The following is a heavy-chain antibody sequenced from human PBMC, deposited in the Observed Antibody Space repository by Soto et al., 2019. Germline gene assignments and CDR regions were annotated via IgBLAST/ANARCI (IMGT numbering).Heavy chain of an antibody. V-gene: IGHV1-18*01. D-gene: IGHD6-13*01. CDR1: GYIFSNYC. Sequence: ASVKVSCKASGYIFSNYCISWVLQAPGQGLEWMGWISTYNANTYYAQKFQGRVTMTTDTSTSTAYMELRSLRSDDTAVFYCARERDGSSWSSAESLQYWGQGTLVTVSS. J-gene: IGHJ1*01. CDR3: ARERDGSSWSSAESLQY. CDR2: ISTYNANT.